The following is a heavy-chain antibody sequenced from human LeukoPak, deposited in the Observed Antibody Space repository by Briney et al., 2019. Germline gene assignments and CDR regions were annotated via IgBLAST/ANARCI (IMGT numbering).Heavy chain of an antibody. J-gene: IGHJ5*02. CDR1: GFTFSSYA. V-gene: IGHV3-30-3*01. Sequence: GGSLRLSCAASGFTFSSYAMHWVRQAPGKGLEWVAVISYDGSNKYYADSVKGRFTISRDNSKNTLYLQMNSLRAEDTAVYYCARELWFGELLYSRDWFDPWGQGTLVTVSS. CDR2: ISYDGSNK. D-gene: IGHD3-10*01. CDR3: ARELWFGELLYSRDWFDP.